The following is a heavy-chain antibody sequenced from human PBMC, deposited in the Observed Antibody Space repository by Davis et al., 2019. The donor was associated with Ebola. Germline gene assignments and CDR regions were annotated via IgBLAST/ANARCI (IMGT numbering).Heavy chain of an antibody. CDR1: GFTFSSYG. J-gene: IGHJ1*01. D-gene: IGHD6-19*01. CDR3: ARDSVAGTYSQH. Sequence: PGGSLRLSCAASGFTFSSYGMHWVRQAPGKGLEWVAVIWYDGSNKYYADSVKGRFTISRDNSKNTLYLQMNSLRAEDTAVYYCARDSVAGTYSQHWGQGTLVTVSS. V-gene: IGHV3-33*01. CDR2: IWYDGSNK.